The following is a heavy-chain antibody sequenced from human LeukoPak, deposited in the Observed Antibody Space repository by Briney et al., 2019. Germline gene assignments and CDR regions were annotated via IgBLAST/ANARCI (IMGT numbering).Heavy chain of an antibody. V-gene: IGHV3-23*01. Sequence: GASLRLSCAASGLTFSSFAMSWVRQAPGKGLEWVSAISGSGGTTYYADSVKGRFTISRDNSKNTLYLQMNSLRAEDTAVYFCAKDTLSDYDFWSGSDYWGQGTLVTVSS. D-gene: IGHD3-3*01. J-gene: IGHJ4*02. CDR2: ISGSGGTT. CDR3: AKDTLSDYDFWSGSDY. CDR1: GLTFSSFA.